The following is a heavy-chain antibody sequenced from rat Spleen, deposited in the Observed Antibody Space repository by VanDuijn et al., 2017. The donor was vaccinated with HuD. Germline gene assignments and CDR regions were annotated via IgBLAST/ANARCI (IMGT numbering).Heavy chain of an antibody. D-gene: IGHD1-4*01. V-gene: IGHV2S8*01. CDR2: ISSGGST. CDR3: ARYYPGSFDY. CDR1: GFSLTSYG. J-gene: IGHJ2*01. Sequence: QVQLKESGPDLVQPSQTLSLTCTVSGFSLTSYGVSWVRQPPGKGLEWIAAISSGGSTYYNSVLKSRLSISRDTSKSQVFLKMNSLQTEDTAMYFCARYYPGSFDYWGQGVMVTVSS.